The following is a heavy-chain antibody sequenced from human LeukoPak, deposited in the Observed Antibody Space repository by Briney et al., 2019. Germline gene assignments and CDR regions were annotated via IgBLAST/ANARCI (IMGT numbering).Heavy chain of an antibody. CDR3: ATDLGSSRPNF. CDR2: IKQDGSEK. J-gene: IGHJ4*02. CDR1: GFTFSSSA. V-gene: IGHV3-7*01. Sequence: GGSLRLSCAASGFTFSSSAMSWVRQAPGKGLEWVANIKQDGSEKYYVDSAKGRFTISRDNAKNSLYLQMNSLRAEDTAVYYCATDLGSSRPNFWGQGILVTVSS. D-gene: IGHD6-13*01.